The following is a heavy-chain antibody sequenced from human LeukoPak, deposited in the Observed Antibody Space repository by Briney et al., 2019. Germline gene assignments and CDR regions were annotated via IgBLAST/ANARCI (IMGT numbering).Heavy chain of an antibody. Sequence: ASVKVSCKASGYTFTSCDINWVRQATGQGLEWMGWMNPNSGNTGYAQKFQGRVTITRNTSISTAYMELSSLRSEDTAVYYCARATTWSGNFYYFDYWGQGILVTVSS. V-gene: IGHV1-8*03. D-gene: IGHD3-3*01. J-gene: IGHJ4*02. CDR1: GYTFTSCD. CDR2: MNPNSGNT. CDR3: ARATTWSGNFYYFDY.